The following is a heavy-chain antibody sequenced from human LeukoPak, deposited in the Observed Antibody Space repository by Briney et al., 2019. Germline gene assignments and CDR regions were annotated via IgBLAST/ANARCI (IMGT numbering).Heavy chain of an antibody. D-gene: IGHD7-27*01. V-gene: IGHV3-21*01. J-gene: IGHJ3*02. CDR3: ARETGDQAFDI. CDR2: IDESSSSI. CDR1: GFTLSSYN. Sequence: PGGSLRLSCAASGFTLSSYNMNWVRQAPGKGLEWVSSIDESSSSIFYSDSVKGRFTISGDNARNSLYLQMSSLRAEDTAVYYCARETGDQAFDIWGQGTMVTVSS.